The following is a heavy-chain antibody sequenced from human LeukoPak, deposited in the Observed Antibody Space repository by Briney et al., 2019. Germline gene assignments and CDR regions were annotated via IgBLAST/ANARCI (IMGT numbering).Heavy chain of an antibody. CDR3: VKDQSSSGYYYHFDY. D-gene: IGHD3-22*01. CDR2: ISWDGGST. Sequence: PGGSLRLSCAASGFTFDDYAMHWVRQAPGKGLEWVSLISWDGGSTYYADSVKGRFTVSRDNSKDSLYLQTNSLRAEDTALYYCVKDQSSSGYYYHFDYWGQGTLVTVSS. J-gene: IGHJ4*02. CDR1: GFTFDDYA. V-gene: IGHV3-43D*04.